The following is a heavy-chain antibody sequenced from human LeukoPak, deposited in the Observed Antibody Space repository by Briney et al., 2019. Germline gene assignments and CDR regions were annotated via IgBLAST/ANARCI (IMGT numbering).Heavy chain of an antibody. J-gene: IGHJ4*02. Sequence: PSETLSLTCTVSGYSISSGYYWGWIRQPPGKGLEWIGSIYHSGSTYYNPSLKSRVTISVDTSKNQFSLKLSSVTAADTAVYYCAREGITMIVVRIFDYWGQGTLVTVSS. D-gene: IGHD3-22*01. CDR2: IYHSGST. CDR3: AREGITMIVVRIFDY. CDR1: GYSISSGYY. V-gene: IGHV4-38-2*02.